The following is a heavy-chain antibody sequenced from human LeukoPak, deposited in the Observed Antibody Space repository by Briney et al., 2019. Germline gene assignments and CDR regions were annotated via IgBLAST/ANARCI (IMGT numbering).Heavy chain of an antibody. CDR3: ARENYCTNGVCWAFDP. Sequence: SETLSLTCTVSGGSISSSDYYWSWIRQPPGKGLEWLGNIYYTGSTSYNPSLKSRVTFSVDTIKNQFSLHLNSVTAADTAVYFCARENYCTNGVCWAFDPWGQGTLVTVSS. D-gene: IGHD2-8*01. CDR2: IYYTGST. J-gene: IGHJ5*02. V-gene: IGHV4-39*07. CDR1: GGSISSSDYY.